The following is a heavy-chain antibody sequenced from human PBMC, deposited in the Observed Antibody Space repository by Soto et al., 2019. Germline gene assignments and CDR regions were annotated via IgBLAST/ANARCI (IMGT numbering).Heavy chain of an antibody. CDR2: IYYSGST. CDR3: ASGEVPAASAEYFQH. J-gene: IGHJ1*01. CDR1: GGSISSSSYY. Sequence: SETLYLTCTVSGGSISSSSYYWGWIRQPPGKGREWIGSIYYSGSTYYNPCLKTRVTISVDTSKNQFSLKLSSVTAADTAVYYCASGEVPAASAEYFQHWGQGTLVTVSS. V-gene: IGHV4-39*01. D-gene: IGHD2-2*01.